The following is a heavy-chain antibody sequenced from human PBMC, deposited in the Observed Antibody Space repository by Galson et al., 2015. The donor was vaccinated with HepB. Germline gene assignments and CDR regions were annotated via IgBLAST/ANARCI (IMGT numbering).Heavy chain of an antibody. CDR3: ARGPQSLLLDD. D-gene: IGHD6-19*01. Sequence: SLRLSCAASGFTFSNYWIHWVRQAPGKGLVWVSRISGDGTSTSYADSVKGRLAISRDNAKSTVYLQMNSLRAEDTAVYYCARGPQSLLLDDWGQGTLVTVSS. V-gene: IGHV3-74*01. J-gene: IGHJ4*02. CDR1: GFTFSNYW. CDR2: ISGDGTST.